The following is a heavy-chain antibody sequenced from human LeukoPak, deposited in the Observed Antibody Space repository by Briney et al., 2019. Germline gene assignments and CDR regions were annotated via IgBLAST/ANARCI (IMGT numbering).Heavy chain of an antibody. D-gene: IGHD3-10*01. CDR2: ISSSGSTI. Sequence: GGSLRLSSAASGFTFSSYEMNWVRQAPGKGLEWVSYISSSGSTIYYADSVKGRFTISRDNAKNSLYLQMNSLRAEDTAVYYCASSYGSGSYPLYYYYGMDVWGQGTTVTVSS. J-gene: IGHJ6*02. CDR1: GFTFSSYE. V-gene: IGHV3-48*03. CDR3: ASSYGSGSYPLYYYYGMDV.